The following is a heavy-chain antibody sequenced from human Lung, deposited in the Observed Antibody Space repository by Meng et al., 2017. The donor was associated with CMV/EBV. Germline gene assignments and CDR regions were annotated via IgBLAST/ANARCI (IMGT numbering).Heavy chain of an antibody. V-gene: IGHV4-34*01. CDR1: SGXISGYY. CDR3: SRGAAAIAALPAVNYYGMDV. J-gene: IGHJ6*02. CDR2: VNQSGSP. D-gene: IGHD6-6*01. Sequence: SXTXSLXCAINSGXISGYYWSWIRQPPGGAMEWIGHVNQSGSPNYNPSLKSRVTMSIDKSEEQFSLKLSSVTAADTAVYYCSRGAAAIAALPAVNYYGMDVWXQGTXVTVSS.